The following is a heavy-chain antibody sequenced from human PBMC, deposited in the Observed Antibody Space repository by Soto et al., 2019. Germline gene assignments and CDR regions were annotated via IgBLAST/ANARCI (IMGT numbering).Heavy chain of an antibody. D-gene: IGHD3-3*01. CDR3: ARGQRFSDSFDP. CDR2: IYGSGGT. Sequence: PSETLSLTCTVSGGAISGYYWTWVRQPAGKGLEWIGRIYGSGGTKYNPSLKSRVDMSLDMSKNQFSLRLSSVTAADTAVYYCARGQRFSDSFDPWGQGTLVTVSS. CDR1: GGAISGYY. V-gene: IGHV4-4*07. J-gene: IGHJ5*02.